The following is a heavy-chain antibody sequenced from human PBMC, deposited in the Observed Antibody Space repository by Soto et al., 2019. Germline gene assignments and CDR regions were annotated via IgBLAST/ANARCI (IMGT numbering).Heavy chain of an antibody. Sequence: QVHLVESGGGVVQPGRSLRLSCAASGFTFSNNGMHWVRQATGKGLEWMGVISYEGSEKYYAGSVKGRFTITRDNSKNMLYLQMDTLRAENKAIYYCVKDKGAAAGFDYWGQGILVTVSS. CDR1: GFTFSNNG. D-gene: IGHD6-13*01. CDR2: ISYEGSEK. J-gene: IGHJ4*02. V-gene: IGHV3-30*18. CDR3: VKDKGAAAGFDY.